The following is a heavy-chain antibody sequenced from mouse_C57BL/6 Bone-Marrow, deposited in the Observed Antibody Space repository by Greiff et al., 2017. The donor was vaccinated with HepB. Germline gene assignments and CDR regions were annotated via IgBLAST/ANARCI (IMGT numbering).Heavy chain of an antibody. V-gene: IGHV5-9-1*02. D-gene: IGHD1-1*02. CDR1: GFTFSSYA. CDR2: ISSGGDYI. CDR3: TRDRGGNYWYFDV. J-gene: IGHJ1*03. Sequence: EVNLVESGEGLVKPGGSLKLSCAASGFTFSSYAMSWVRQTPEKRLEWVAYISSGGDYIYYADTVKGRFTISRDNARNTLYLQMSSLKSEDTAMYYCTRDRGGNYWYFDVWGTGTTVTVSS.